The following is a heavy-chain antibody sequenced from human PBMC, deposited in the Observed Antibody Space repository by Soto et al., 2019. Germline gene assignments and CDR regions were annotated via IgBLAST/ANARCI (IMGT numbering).Heavy chain of an antibody. CDR2: IYYSGST. V-gene: IGHV4-39*01. Sequence: PSETLSLTCTVSGGSISSSSYYWGWIRQPPGKGLEWIGSIYYSGSTYYNPSLKSRVTISVDTSKNQFSLKLSSVTAADTAVYYCARHVYGSGTKDPYYYYGMDVWGQGTTVTVSS. CDR3: ARHVYGSGTKDPYYYYGMDV. CDR1: GGSISSSSYY. D-gene: IGHD3-10*01. J-gene: IGHJ6*02.